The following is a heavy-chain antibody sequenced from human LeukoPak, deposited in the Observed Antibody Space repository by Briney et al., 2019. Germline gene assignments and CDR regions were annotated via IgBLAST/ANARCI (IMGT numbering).Heavy chain of an antibody. V-gene: IGHV4-34*01. J-gene: IGHJ5*02. CDR2: INHSGST. D-gene: IGHD2-15*01. CDR1: GGSFSGYY. CDR3: ARCPIRPQYCSGGSCYSALGWFDP. Sequence: SETLSLTCAVYGGSFSGYYWSWIRQPPGKGLEWIGEINHSGSTNYNPSLKSRVTISVDTSKNQFSLKLSSVTAADTAVYYCARCPIRPQYCSGGSCYSALGWFDPWGQGTLVTVSS.